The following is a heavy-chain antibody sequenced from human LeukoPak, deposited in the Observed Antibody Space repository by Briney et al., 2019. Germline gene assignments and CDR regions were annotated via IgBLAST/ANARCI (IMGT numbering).Heavy chain of an antibody. J-gene: IGHJ3*02. CDR2: TYYRSKWYN. Sequence: SQTLSLTCAISGDSVSSNSAAWNWIRQSPSRGLEWLGRTYYRSKWYNDYAVSVKSRITINPDTSKNQFSLQLNSVTPEDTAVYYCATENSDFWSGYYRSGAFDIWGQGTMVTVSS. V-gene: IGHV6-1*01. CDR1: GDSVSSNSAA. D-gene: IGHD3-3*01. CDR3: ATENSDFWSGYYRSGAFDI.